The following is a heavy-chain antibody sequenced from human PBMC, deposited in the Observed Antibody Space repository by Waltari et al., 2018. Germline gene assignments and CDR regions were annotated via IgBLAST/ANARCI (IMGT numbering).Heavy chain of an antibody. D-gene: IGHD6-25*01. J-gene: IGHJ5*02. V-gene: IGHV3-23*01. CDR2: LSGDGQTT. Sequence: EVQLLEAGGNLVQPGGSVRLSCAASVFTFSRRAMSWVRQSPETGLEWVLSLSGDGQTTNYADSVRGRFTISRDTSKNILYLQMNSLRINDTATYYCALGSAAQGSWGQGTLVTVSS. CDR3: ALGSAAQGS. CDR1: VFTFSRRA.